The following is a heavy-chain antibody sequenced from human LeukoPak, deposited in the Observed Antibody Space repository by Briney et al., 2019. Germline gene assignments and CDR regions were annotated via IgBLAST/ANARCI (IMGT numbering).Heavy chain of an antibody. J-gene: IGHJ4*02. CDR1: GGSISSYY. Sequence: SETLSLTCTVSGGSISSYYWSWVRQPPGKGLERIGYISYSGSTNYNPSLKSRVTISRDTSKNQFSLNLSSVTAADTAVYYCGRDSDGTVDYWGQGTLVTVSS. V-gene: IGHV4-59*01. CDR3: GRDSDGTVDY. D-gene: IGHD1-7*01. CDR2: ISYSGST.